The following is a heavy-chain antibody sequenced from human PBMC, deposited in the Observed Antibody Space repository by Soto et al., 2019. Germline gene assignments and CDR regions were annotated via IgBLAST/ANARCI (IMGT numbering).Heavy chain of an antibody. J-gene: IGHJ4*02. CDR2: ISYDGSNK. CDR3: AKDLRKYQLLLYGGYFDY. V-gene: IGHV3-30*18. Sequence: QVQLVESGGGVVQPGRSLRLSCAASGFTFSSYGMHWVRQAPGKGLEWVAVISYDGSNKYYADSVKGRFTISRDNSKNTLYLQMNSLRAEDTAVYYCAKDLRKYQLLLYGGYFDYWGQGTLVTVSS. CDR1: GFTFSSYG. D-gene: IGHD2-2*01.